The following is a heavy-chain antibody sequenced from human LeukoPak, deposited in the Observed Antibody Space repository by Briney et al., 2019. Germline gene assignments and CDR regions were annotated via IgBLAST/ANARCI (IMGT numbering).Heavy chain of an antibody. CDR2: INHSGST. CDR3: ARGLKRYYSGSGSYYYYGMDV. CDR1: GGSFSGYY. J-gene: IGHJ6*02. V-gene: IGHV4-34*01. Sequence: KPSETLSLTCAVYGGSFSGYYWSWIRQPPGKGLEWIGEINHSGSTNYNPSLKSRVTISVDTSKNQFSLKLSSVTAADTAVYYCARGLKRYYSGSGSYYYYGMDVWGQGTTVTVSS. D-gene: IGHD3-10*01.